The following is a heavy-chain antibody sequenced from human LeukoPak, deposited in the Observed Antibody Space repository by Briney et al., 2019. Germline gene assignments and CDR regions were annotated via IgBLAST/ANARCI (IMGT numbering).Heavy chain of an antibody. Sequence: GGSLRLSCAASGFTFSSYAMHWVRQAPGKGLEYVSAISSNGGSTYYANSVKGRFTISRDNSKNTLYLQMGSLRAEDMAVYYCARTPYDILTGYPFYYYGMDVWGQGTTVTVSS. CDR1: GFTFSSYA. CDR3: ARTPYDILTGYPFYYYGMDV. CDR2: ISSNGGST. V-gene: IGHV3-64*01. J-gene: IGHJ6*02. D-gene: IGHD3-9*01.